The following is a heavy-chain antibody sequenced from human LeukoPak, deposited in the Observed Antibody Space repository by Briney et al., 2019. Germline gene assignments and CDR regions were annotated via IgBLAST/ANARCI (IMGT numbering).Heavy chain of an antibody. CDR1: GGSISSYY. CDR3: GSTEWNYAR. D-gene: IGHD1-7*01. Sequence: SETRSPTCTVSGGSISSYYWSWMRQSPGKGLEWIGYIYYSGSKNYNRSLKRRVTISVETSKEQFSLQRRAVPAPATACYYVGSTEWNYARWGQGTLVTVSS. J-gene: IGHJ4*02. V-gene: IGHV4-59*08. CDR2: IYYSGSK.